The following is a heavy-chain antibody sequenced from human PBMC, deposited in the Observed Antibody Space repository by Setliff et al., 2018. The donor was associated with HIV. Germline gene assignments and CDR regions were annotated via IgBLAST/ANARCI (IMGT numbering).Heavy chain of an antibody. V-gene: IGHV4-59*12. Sequence: SETLSLTCTVSGGFISNFYWSWIRQTPGKGLEWIGHIYNSGATNYNPSLKSRVTISLATSKNQFSLNLRSVTATDTAVYYCARNGPTKIPYDSWGRGTLVTVSS. CDR2: IYNSGAT. CDR1: GGFISNFY. J-gene: IGHJ2*01. D-gene: IGHD5-12*01. CDR3: ARNGPTKIPYDS.